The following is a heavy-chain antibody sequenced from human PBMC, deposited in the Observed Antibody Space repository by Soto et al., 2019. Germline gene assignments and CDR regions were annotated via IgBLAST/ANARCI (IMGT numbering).Heavy chain of an antibody. CDR3: ATSPGDGYADGFDY. Sequence: EVQLVESGGGSVQPGGSLRLSCAASGFTFSKYSMNWVRQAPGKGLEWVSYISSSSTTRFYADSVKGRFTISRDNAKNSLYLQMNGLRAEDTAVYYCATSPGDGYADGFDYWGQGTLVTDSS. V-gene: IGHV3-48*01. D-gene: IGHD5-12*01. CDR2: ISSSSTTR. CDR1: GFTFSKYS. J-gene: IGHJ4*02.